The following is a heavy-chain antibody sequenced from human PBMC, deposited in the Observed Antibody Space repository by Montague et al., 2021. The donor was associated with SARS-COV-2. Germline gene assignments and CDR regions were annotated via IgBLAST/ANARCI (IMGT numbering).Heavy chain of an antibody. V-gene: IGHV4-59*01. CDR3: ARGVASSEGNWFDP. J-gene: IGHJ5*02. CDR2: IYYTGST. CDR1: GVSISSYY. Sequence: SETCPTCTVSGVSISSYYWIWIRQPPGKGLEWIGYIYYTGSTNYNPSLKSRVTISVDTSKNQFSLKLSSVTAADTAVYYCARGVASSEGNWFDPWGQGTLVTVSS. D-gene: IGHD6-13*01.